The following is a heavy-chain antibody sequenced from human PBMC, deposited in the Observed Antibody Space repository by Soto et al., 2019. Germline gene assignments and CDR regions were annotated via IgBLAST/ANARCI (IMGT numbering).Heavy chain of an antibody. D-gene: IGHD6-13*01. CDR3: ARGSRPVDFDY. CDR2: INTYNGNT. CDR1: GYTFTNYG. J-gene: IGHJ4*02. V-gene: IGHV1-18*01. Sequence: GASVKVSCKASGYTFTNYGINWVRQAPGQGLEWMGWINTYNGNTNFAQRLQGRVTMTTEASTSTAYMELRSLRSDDTAVYYCARGSRPVDFDYWGQGTLVTVSS.